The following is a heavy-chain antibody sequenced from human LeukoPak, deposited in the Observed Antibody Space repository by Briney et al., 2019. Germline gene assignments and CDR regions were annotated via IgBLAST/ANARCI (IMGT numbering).Heavy chain of an antibody. J-gene: IGHJ3*02. Sequence: GGSLRLSCAASGFTFSSYEMNWVRQAPGKGLEWVSYISSSGSTIYYADSVKGRFTISRDNAKNSLYLQMNSLRAEDTAVYYCARISSSWSDDAFDIWGQGTMVTVSS. CDR1: GFTFSSYE. V-gene: IGHV3-48*03. CDR3: ARISSSWSDDAFDI. CDR2: ISSSGSTI. D-gene: IGHD6-13*01.